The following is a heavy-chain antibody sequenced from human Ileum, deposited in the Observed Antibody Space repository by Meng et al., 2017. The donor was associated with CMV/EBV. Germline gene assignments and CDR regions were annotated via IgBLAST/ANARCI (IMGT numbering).Heavy chain of an antibody. CDR3: ARSLGYCSSTSCYTRVPRFDP. V-gene: IGHV4-34*01. Sequence: SYYWSLIRQPPEKGLESIGEINHRGSTNYNPSLESRVTISVDTSKNQFSLKLSSVTAADTAVYYCARSLGYCSSTSCYTRVPRFDPWGQGTLVTVSS. D-gene: IGHD2-2*02. CDR1: SYY. CDR2: INHRGST. J-gene: IGHJ5*02.